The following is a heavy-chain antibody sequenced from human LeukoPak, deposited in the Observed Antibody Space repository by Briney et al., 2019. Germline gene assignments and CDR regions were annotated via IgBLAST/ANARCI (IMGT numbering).Heavy chain of an antibody. J-gene: IGHJ4*02. CDR3: GRVVTTSED. CDR2: INSDGSST. Sequence: GGSLRLSCAASGFTFSSYWMHWVRQAPGKGLVWVSRINSDGSSTDYADSVKGRFTISRDNAKNTLYLQMNSLRAEDTAIYYCGRVVTTSEDWGQGILVTVSS. CDR1: GFTFSSYW. V-gene: IGHV3-74*01. D-gene: IGHD1-14*01.